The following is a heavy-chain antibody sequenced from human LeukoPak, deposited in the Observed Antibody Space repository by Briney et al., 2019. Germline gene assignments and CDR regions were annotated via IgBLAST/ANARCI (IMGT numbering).Heavy chain of an antibody. J-gene: IGHJ4*02. CDR3: AKLPSKLLWFGRSDSTVYHFDY. CDR2: ISGSGGST. CDR1: GFTFSSSA. D-gene: IGHD3-10*01. Sequence: GGSLRLSCAASGFTFSSSAMSWVRQAPGKGLEWVSAISGSGGSTYYADSVKGRFTISRDNSKNTLYPQMNSLRAEDTAVYYCAKLPSKLLWFGRSDSTVYHFDYWGQGTLVTVSS. V-gene: IGHV3-23*01.